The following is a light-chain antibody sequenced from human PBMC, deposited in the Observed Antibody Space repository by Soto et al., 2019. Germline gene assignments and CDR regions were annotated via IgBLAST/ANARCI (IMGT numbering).Light chain of an antibody. V-gene: IGKV3-20*01. CDR2: GSS. J-gene: IGKJ5*01. Sequence: EIVLTQSPGTLSLSPGERATLSCSASQSITSSNLAWYQQKPGQAPRLLIYGSSSRATGTPDRFSGSGSGTDFALTISRLEPQDVAVYYCQQYGSSPITFGQGTRLEIK. CDR1: QSITSSN. CDR3: QQYGSSPIT.